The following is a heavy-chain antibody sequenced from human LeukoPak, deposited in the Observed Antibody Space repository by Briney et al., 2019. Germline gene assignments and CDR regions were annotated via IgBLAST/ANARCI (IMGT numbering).Heavy chain of an antibody. CDR3: ARGGGYYYGSGSYYNI. V-gene: IGHV4-34*01. J-gene: IGHJ4*02. CDR2: INHSGST. D-gene: IGHD3-10*01. CDR1: GGSFSGYY. Sequence: PSETLSLTCAVYGGSFSGYYWSWIRQPPGKGLEWIGEINHSGSTNYNPSLKRRVTISVATSKNPFSLKLSSVTAADTAVYYCARGGGYYYGSGSYYNIWGQGTLVTVSS.